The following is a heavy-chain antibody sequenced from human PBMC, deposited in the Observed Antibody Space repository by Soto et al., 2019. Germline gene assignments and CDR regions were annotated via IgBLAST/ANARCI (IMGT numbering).Heavy chain of an antibody. CDR1: GFTFSNYA. D-gene: IGHD5-18*01. CDR2: ISGGGGST. J-gene: IGHJ4*02. CDR3: AKNIRGYNYGNFDY. Sequence: GGSLRLSCAASGFTFSNYAMSWVRQAPGKGLEWVSTISGGGGSTYYADSVKGRFTISRDNSQNTLYVQMNSLRAEDTAVYYCAKNIRGYNYGNFDYWGQGTLVTVSS. V-gene: IGHV3-23*01.